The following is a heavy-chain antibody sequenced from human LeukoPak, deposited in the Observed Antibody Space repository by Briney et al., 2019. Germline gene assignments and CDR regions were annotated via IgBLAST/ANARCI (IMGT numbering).Heavy chain of an antibody. J-gene: IGHJ5*02. V-gene: IGHV1-8*01. Sequence: ASVKVSCKASGYTFTSYDINWVRQAIGQGLEWMGWMNPNSGNTGYAQKFQGRVTMTRNTSISTAYMELSSLRSEDTAVYYCARAYYYGSGSQNWFDPWGQGTLVTVSS. D-gene: IGHD3-10*01. CDR2: MNPNSGNT. CDR3: ARAYYYGSGSQNWFDP. CDR1: GYTFTSYD.